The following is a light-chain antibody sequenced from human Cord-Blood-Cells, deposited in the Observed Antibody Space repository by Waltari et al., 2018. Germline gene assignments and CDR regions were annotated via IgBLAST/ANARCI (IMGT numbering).Light chain of an antibody. V-gene: IGLV2-8*01. CDR3: SSYAGSNVV. CDR1: SSAVGGYNY. J-gene: IGLJ2*01. CDR2: EVS. Sequence: QSALTQPPSASGSPGQSVTISCPGTSSAVGGYNYVSWYQQHPGKAPKLMIYEVSKRPSGVPDRFSGSKSGNTASLTVSGLQAEDEADYYCSSYAGSNVVFGGGTKLTVL.